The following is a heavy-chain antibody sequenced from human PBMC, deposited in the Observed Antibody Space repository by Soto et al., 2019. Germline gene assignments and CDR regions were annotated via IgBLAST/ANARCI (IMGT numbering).Heavy chain of an antibody. CDR2: IYYSGST. Sequence: QVQLQESGPGLVKPSQTLSLTCTVSGGSISSGGYYWSRIRQHPGKGLEWIGYIYYSGSTYYNPSLKSRVTISVDTSKNQFSLKLSSVTAADTAVYYCAGYCSSTSCYTGTDYWGQGTLVTVSS. CDR3: AGYCSSTSCYTGTDY. CDR1: GGSISSGGYY. D-gene: IGHD2-2*02. V-gene: IGHV4-31*03. J-gene: IGHJ4*02.